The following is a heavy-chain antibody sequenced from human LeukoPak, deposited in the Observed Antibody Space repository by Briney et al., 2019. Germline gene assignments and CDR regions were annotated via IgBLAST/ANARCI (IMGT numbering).Heavy chain of an antibody. CDR2: ISGSGGST. Sequence: GGSLRLSCAASGFTFSSYAMSWVRQAPGKGLEWVSAISGSGGSTYYADSVKGRFTISRDNSKNTLYLQMNSLRAEDTAVYYCAKEVDDILTGYYKVHYGMDVWGQGTTVTVSS. V-gene: IGHV3-23*01. J-gene: IGHJ6*02. D-gene: IGHD3-9*01. CDR3: AKEVDDILTGYYKVHYGMDV. CDR1: GFTFSSYA.